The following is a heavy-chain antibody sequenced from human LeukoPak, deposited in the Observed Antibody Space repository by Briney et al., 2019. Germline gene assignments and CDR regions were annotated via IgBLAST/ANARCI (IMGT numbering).Heavy chain of an antibody. CDR3: AIGGGYCSSTSCYYYYMDV. D-gene: IGHD2-2*01. Sequence: ASVKVSCKASGGTFSSYAISWVRQATGQGLEWMGGIIPIFGTANYAQKFQGRVTITADESTSTAYMELSSLRSEDTAVYYCAIGGGYCSSTSCYYYYMDVWGKGTTVTVSS. CDR2: IIPIFGTA. J-gene: IGHJ6*03. V-gene: IGHV1-69*13. CDR1: GGTFSSYA.